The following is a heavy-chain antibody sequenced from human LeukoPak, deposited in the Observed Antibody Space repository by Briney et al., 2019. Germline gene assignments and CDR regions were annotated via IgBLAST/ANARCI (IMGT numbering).Heavy chain of an antibody. Sequence: SETLSLTCAVYGGSFSGYYWSWIRQPPGKGLEWIGEINHAGSTNYNPSLKSRVTISVDTSKNQFSLKLSSVTAADTAVYYCARGYPGGIDYWGQGTLVTVSS. J-gene: IGHJ4*02. CDR1: GGSFSGYY. D-gene: IGHD1-1*01. CDR3: ARGYPGGIDY. CDR2: INHAGST. V-gene: IGHV4-34*01.